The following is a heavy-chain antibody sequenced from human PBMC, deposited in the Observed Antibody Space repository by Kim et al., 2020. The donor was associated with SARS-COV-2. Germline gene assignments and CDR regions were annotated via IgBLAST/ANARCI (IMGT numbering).Heavy chain of an antibody. V-gene: IGHV4-39*01. CDR2: INYRGNT. CDR3: ARRISGYTSGY. D-gene: IGHD5-18*01. J-gene: IGHJ4*01. CDR1: GASITSSSYY. Sequence: SETLSLTCTVSGASITSSSYYWGWLRQRPGKGLEWIGSINYRGNTNYNPSLKSRVSISVDTSRNQFSLRLTSVAAADTALFYCARRISGYTSGYW.